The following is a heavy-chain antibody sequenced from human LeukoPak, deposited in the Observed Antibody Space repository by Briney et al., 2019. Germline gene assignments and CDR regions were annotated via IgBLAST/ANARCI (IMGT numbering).Heavy chain of an antibody. Sequence: ASVKVSCKASGYTFTSYGISWVRQAPGQGLEWMGWISAYNGNTNYAHKLQGRATMTTTTTTGTGYMELRRLRSDGAAVDYCARAASDGFGEPDYWGPGTPVTVSS. D-gene: IGHD3-10*01. CDR1: GYTFTSYG. J-gene: IGHJ4*01. CDR2: ISAYNGNT. CDR3: ARAASDGFGEPDY. V-gene: IGHV1-18*01.